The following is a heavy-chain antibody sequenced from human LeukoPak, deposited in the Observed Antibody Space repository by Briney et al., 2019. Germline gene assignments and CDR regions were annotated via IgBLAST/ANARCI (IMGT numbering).Heavy chain of an antibody. CDR2: IYSGGTT. Sequence: PGGSLRLSCAASGFTVSSNYMSWVRQAPGKGLEWVSVIYSGGTTYYADSVKGRFTISRDNSKNTLYLQMNSLRVEDTAVYYCTTGKSGGRGGNLDYWGQGTLVTVSS. CDR3: TTGKSGGRGGNLDY. CDR1: GFTVSSNY. J-gene: IGHJ4*02. V-gene: IGHV3-53*01. D-gene: IGHD2-15*01.